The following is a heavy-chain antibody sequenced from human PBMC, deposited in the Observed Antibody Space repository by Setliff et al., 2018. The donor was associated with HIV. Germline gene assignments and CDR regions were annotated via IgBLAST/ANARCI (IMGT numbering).Heavy chain of an antibody. Sequence: KPSETLSLTCTVSGGSISSSAYYWGWIRQPPGKGLEWIGSIYYSGGTYYNPSLKSRVTISLDTSKNQFSLKLSSVTAADKAVFYCARDPLWMRAFDIWGQGTMVTVSS. D-gene: IGHD2-21*01. CDR1: GGSISSSAYY. CDR3: ARDPLWMRAFDI. V-gene: IGHV4-39*07. CDR2: IYYSGGT. J-gene: IGHJ3*02.